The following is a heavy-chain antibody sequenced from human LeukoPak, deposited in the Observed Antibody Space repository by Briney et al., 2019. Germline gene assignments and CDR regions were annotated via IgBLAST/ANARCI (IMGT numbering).Heavy chain of an antibody. CDR3: ARAIPDLAGIGDNDAFDI. V-gene: IGHV3-13*01. CDR2: IGTAGDT. CDR1: GFTFSSYD. D-gene: IGHD3-10*01. Sequence: GGSLRLSCAASGFTFSSYDMHWVRQATGKGLEWVSAIGTAGDTYYPGSVKGRFTISRENAKNSLYLQMNSLRAGDTAVYYCARAIPDLAGIGDNDAFDIWGQGTVVTVSS. J-gene: IGHJ3*02.